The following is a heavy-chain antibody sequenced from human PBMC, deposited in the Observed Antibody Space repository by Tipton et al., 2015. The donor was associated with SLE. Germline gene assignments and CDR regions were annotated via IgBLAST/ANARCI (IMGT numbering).Heavy chain of an antibody. CDR2: IDHSGTT. J-gene: IGHJ2*01. D-gene: IGHD7-27*01. CDR3: ARDTKTGRGWYFDL. Sequence: SLRLSCAASGGSFRSDNWWSWVRQPPGKGLEWIGEIDHSGTTNFNPSLQSRVTMSVDKSKNQFSLRLSSVTAADTAVYYCARDTKTGRGWYFDLWGRGTLVTVSS. V-gene: IGHV4-4*02. CDR1: GGSFRSDNW.